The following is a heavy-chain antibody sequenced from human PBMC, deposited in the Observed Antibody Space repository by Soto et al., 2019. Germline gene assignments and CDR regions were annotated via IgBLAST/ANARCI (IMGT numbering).Heavy chain of an antibody. Sequence: PGGSLRLSCGASGFTFSSYGMHWVRQAPGKGLEWVAALWYDGSNKYSADSVKGRFTISRDNSKNTLYPQMNSLRAEDTAMYYCARESGSYHLDSWGRGTLVTVSS. CDR2: LWYDGSNK. CDR3: ARESGSYHLDS. V-gene: IGHV3-33*08. J-gene: IGHJ4*02. D-gene: IGHD1-26*01. CDR1: GFTFSSYG.